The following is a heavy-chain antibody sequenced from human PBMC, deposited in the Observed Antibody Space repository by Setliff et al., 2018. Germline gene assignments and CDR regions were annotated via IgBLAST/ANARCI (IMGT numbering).Heavy chain of an antibody. V-gene: IGHV2-5*02. CDR1: GFSLTTNGVG. Sequence: SGPTLVNPTQALALTCSSSGFSLTTNGVGVGWIRQPPGKAPEWLAFIYWDDDKRYNPSLKNRLTVAKDTSNNQVVLTMSNMDPMDTATYYCARSPPNRGSGSGWYGDFWGQGTLVTVSS. CDR3: ARSPPNRGSGSGWYGDF. D-gene: IGHD6-19*01. CDR2: IYWDDDK. J-gene: IGHJ4*02.